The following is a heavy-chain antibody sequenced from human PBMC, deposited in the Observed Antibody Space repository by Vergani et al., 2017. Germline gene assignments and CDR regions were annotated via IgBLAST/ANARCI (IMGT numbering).Heavy chain of an antibody. V-gene: IGHV3-21*01. Sequence: EVQLVESGGGLVKPGGSLRLSCAASGFTFSSYSMNWVRQAPGKGLEWVSSISSSSSYIYYADSVKGRFTISRDNAKNSLYLQMNSLRAEDTAVYYCARADILTGSPRHAFDIWGQGTMVTVSS. CDR2: ISSSSSYI. CDR3: ARADILTGSPRHAFDI. CDR1: GFTFSSYS. J-gene: IGHJ3*02. D-gene: IGHD3-9*01.